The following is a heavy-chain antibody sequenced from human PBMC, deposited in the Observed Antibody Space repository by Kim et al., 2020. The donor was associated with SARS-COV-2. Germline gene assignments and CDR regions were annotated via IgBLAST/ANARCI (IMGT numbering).Heavy chain of an antibody. V-gene: IGHV4-39*01. D-gene: IGHD6-19*01. Sequence: YYNPTLKSRVTISVDTSKKQFSLKLSSVTAADTAVYYCARHEEQWLVPVYWGQGTLVTVSS. CDR3: ARHEEQWLVPVY. J-gene: IGHJ4*02.